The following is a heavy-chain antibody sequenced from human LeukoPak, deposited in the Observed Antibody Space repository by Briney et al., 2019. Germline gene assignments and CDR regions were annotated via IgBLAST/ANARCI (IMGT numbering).Heavy chain of an antibody. CDR2: IYYSGST. D-gene: IGHD3-9*01. CDR3: ARVLYYDILTGYYH. CDR1: GGSISSYY. V-gene: IGHV4-39*01. J-gene: IGHJ5*02. Sequence: SEALSLTCTVSGGSISSYYWGWLRQPPGKGLEWIGSIYYSGSTYYNPSLKSRVTISVDTSKNQFSLKLSSVTAADTAVYYCARVLYYDILTGYYHWGQGTLVTVSS.